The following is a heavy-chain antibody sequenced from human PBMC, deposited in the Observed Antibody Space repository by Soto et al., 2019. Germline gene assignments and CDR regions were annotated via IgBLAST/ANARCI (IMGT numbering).Heavy chain of an antibody. CDR2: INAGNGNT. CDR1: GYTFTSYA. CDR3: ARAGVTTVTTFDY. Sequence: GASVKVSCKASGYTFTSYAIHWVRQAPGQGLEWMGWINAGNGNTKYSQKFQGRVTITRDTSASTAYMELSSLRSEDTAVYYCARAGVTTVTTFDYWGQGTLVTVSS. J-gene: IGHJ4*02. V-gene: IGHV1-3*01. D-gene: IGHD4-4*01.